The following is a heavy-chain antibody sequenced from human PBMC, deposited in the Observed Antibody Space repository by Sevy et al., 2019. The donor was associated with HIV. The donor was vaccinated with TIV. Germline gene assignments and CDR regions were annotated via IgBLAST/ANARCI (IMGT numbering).Heavy chain of an antibody. J-gene: IGHJ3*02. V-gene: IGHV3-23*01. D-gene: IGHD6-19*01. Sequence: GGSLRLSCAASRFTFTNYAMTWVRQAPGKGLDWVSTISIYGGSTYYADSVKGRFTISRDNSKNTLYLQMNSLRAEDTAVYYCARGLYSSGWTDAFDIWGLGRMVTV. CDR3: ARGLYSSGWTDAFDI. CDR1: RFTFTNYA. CDR2: ISIYGGST.